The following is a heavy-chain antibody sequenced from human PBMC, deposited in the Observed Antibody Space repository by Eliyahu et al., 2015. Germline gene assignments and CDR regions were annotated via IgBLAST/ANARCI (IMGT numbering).Heavy chain of an antibody. Sequence: EVQLVESGGGLVQPGGSLRLSCAASGFTFSSSSSYIYYADSVKGRFTISRDNAKNSLYLQMNSLRAEDTAVYYCARDKGGRYFDYWGQGTLVTVSS. D-gene: IGHD3-16*01. CDR3: ARDKGGRYFDY. CDR1: GFTFSS. CDR2: SSSYI. J-gene: IGHJ4*02. V-gene: IGHV3-21*01.